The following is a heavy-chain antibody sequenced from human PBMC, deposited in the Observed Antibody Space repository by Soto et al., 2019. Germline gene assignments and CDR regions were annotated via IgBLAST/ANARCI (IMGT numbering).Heavy chain of an antibody. D-gene: IGHD6-13*01. CDR1: GYTFTGYY. V-gene: IGHV1-2*02. Sequence: ASVKVSCKASGYTFTGYYMHWVRQAPGQGLEWMGWINPNSGGTNYAQKFQGRVTMTRDTSISTAYMELSRLRSDDTAVYYCAGDKSIEAAMGYNWFDPWGQGTLVTVSS. CDR2: INPNSGGT. J-gene: IGHJ5*02. CDR3: AGDKSIEAAMGYNWFDP.